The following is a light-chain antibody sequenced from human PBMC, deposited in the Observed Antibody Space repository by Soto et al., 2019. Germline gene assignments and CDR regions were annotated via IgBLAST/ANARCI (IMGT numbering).Light chain of an antibody. J-gene: IGKJ3*01. CDR2: WAS. CDR3: QQYYNTPFT. V-gene: IGKV4-1*01. Sequence: DIVMTQSPDSLAVSLGERATINCKSSQSVLYSSNNKNYLAWYQQNPGQPPKLLIYWASTRESGVPDRFSGSGSRTDFTLTISSLKAEDVAVYYCQQYYNTPFTFGPGTKVDIK. CDR1: QSVLYSSNNKNY.